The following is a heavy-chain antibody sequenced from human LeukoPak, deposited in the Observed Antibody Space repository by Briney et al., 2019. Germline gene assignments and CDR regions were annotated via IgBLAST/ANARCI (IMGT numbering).Heavy chain of an antibody. CDR1: GGSISSYY. D-gene: IGHD3-3*01. CDR2: IYYSGST. CDR3: ARGRFLDAFDI. V-gene: IGHV4-59*01. Sequence: SETLSLTCTVSGGSISSYYWSWIRQPPGKGLEWIGYIYYSGSTEYKPSLKSRVTISVDTSKNQFSLKLSSVTAADTAVYYCARGRFLDAFDIWGQGTMVTVSS. J-gene: IGHJ3*02.